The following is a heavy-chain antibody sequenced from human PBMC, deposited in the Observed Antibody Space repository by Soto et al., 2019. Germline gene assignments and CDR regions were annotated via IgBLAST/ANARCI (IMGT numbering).Heavy chain of an antibody. Sequence: ASVKVSCKASGYTFTSYGISWVRQAPGQGLEWMGWISAYNGNTNYAQKLQGRVTMTTDTSTSTAYMELRSLRSDDTAVYYCARVYAGKDCSSTSCYDYYYYMDVWGKGTTVTVSS. D-gene: IGHD2-2*01. J-gene: IGHJ6*03. CDR3: ARVYAGKDCSSTSCYDYYYYMDV. V-gene: IGHV1-18*01. CDR2: ISAYNGNT. CDR1: GYTFTSYG.